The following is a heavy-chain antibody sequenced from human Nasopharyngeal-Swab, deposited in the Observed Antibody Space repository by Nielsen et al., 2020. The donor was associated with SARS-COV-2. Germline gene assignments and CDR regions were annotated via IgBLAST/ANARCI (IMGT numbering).Heavy chain of an antibody. J-gene: IGHJ3*02. CDR2: INPNSGGT. V-gene: IGHV1-2*04. CDR3: ARDRIVGTGGDAFDM. CDR1: GYTFTGYY. D-gene: IGHD1-26*01. Sequence: ASVKVSCKASGYTFTGYYIHWVRQAPGQGLEWMGWINPNSGGTNYPQKFQGWVTMTRDTSISTAYMELNRLTSDDTAVYYCARDRIVGTGGDAFDMWGQGTKVTVSS.